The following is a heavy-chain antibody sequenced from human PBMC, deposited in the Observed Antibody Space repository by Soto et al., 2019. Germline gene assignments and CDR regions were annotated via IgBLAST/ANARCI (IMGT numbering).Heavy chain of an antibody. J-gene: IGHJ5*02. D-gene: IGHD3-3*01. Sequence: GGSLRLSCAASGFTFSSYSMNWVRQAPGKGLEWVSYISSSSSTIYYADSVKGRFTISRDNAKNSLYLQMNSLRAEDTAVYYCGAFGVVINLIDWFDPWGQGTLVTVSS. CDR3: GAFGVVINLIDWFDP. CDR1: GFTFSSYS. CDR2: ISSSSSTI. V-gene: IGHV3-48*01.